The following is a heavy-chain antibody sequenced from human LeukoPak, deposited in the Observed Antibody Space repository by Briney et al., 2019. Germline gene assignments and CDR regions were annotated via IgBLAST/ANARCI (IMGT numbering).Heavy chain of an antibody. D-gene: IGHD3-9*01. Sequence: ASVKVSCKASGYTFTSYGISWVRQAPGQGLEWMGWISAYNGNTNYAQKLQGRVTMTTDTSTSTAYMELRSLRSDDTAVYYCARVDYDILTGYHMDVWGKGTTVTVSS. CDR1: GYTFTSYG. J-gene: IGHJ6*03. CDR3: ARVDYDILTGYHMDV. V-gene: IGHV1-18*01. CDR2: ISAYNGNT.